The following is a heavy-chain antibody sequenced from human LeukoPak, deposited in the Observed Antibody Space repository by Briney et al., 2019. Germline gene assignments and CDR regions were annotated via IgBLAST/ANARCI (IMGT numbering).Heavy chain of an antibody. J-gene: IGHJ4*02. Sequence: ASVKVSSKASGYTFTTYYMHWVRQAPGQGLEWMGIINPNSGSTSYAQKFQGRVTMTRDTYTSTVYMELSSLRSEDTALYYCARGLSSGWYDYWGQGTLVTVSS. CDR3: ARGLSSGWYDY. D-gene: IGHD6-19*01. CDR2: INPNSGST. CDR1: GYTFTTYY. V-gene: IGHV1-46*01.